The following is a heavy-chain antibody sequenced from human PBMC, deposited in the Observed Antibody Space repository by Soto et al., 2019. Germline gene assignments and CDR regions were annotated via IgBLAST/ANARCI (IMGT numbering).Heavy chain of an antibody. CDR2: ISSSGSTI. CDR1: GFTFSSYE. Sequence: SLRLSCAASGFTFSSYEMNWVRQAPGKGLEWVSYISSSGSTIYYADSVKGRFTISRDNAKNSLYLQMNSLRAEDTAVYYCARSDTGYYDSSGYYQPLFDYWGQGTLVTVSS. D-gene: IGHD3-22*01. CDR3: ARSDTGYYDSSGYYQPLFDY. J-gene: IGHJ4*02. V-gene: IGHV3-48*03.